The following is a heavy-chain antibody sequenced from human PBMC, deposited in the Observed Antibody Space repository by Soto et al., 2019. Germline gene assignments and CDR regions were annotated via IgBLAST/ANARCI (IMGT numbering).Heavy chain of an antibody. J-gene: IGHJ5*02. D-gene: IGHD2-21*01. Sequence: PSETLSLPCNVSGGSISTSRSYLAWIRQPPGKGLEWLANIFYSGSTYYNPSLASRVTVSVDTSKNEFSLKLRSVTAADTAVYYCARQPTTGDTDLWFDPWGQGTLVTVSS. CDR1: GGSISTSRSY. CDR2: IFYSGST. V-gene: IGHV4-39*01. CDR3: ARQPTTGDTDLWFDP.